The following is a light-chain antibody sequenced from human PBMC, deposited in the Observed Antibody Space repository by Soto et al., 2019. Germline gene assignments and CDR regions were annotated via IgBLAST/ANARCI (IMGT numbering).Light chain of an antibody. V-gene: IGKV3D-15*01. J-gene: IGKJ1*01. CDR3: QQYDM. CDR1: QSVSSN. CDR2: DAS. Sequence: IRMTQSPSTLSVSPGERATLSCRASQSVSSNLAWYQQKPGQAPRLLIYDASDRATGIPDRFSGSGSGTEFTLTITSLQPEDFATYYCQQYDMFGPGTKVDIK.